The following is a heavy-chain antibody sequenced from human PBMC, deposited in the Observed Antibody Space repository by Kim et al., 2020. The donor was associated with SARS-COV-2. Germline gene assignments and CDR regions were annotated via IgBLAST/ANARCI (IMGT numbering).Heavy chain of an antibody. V-gene: IGHV4-34*01. CDR3: ARGSVLVQD. Sequence: SETLSLTCAVYGGSFSGYYWSWIRQPPGKGLEWIGEINHSGSTNYNPSLKSRVTISVHTSKNQFSLKLSSVTAADTAVYYCARGSVLVQDWGQGTLVTVSS. J-gene: IGHJ4*02. CDR2: INHSGST. CDR1: GGSFSGYY. D-gene: IGHD6-13*01.